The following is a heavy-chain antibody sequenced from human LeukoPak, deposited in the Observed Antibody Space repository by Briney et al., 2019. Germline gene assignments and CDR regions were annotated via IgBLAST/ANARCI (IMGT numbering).Heavy chain of an antibody. CDR2: TSGSGGNT. V-gene: IGHV3-23*01. Sequence: GGSLRLSCAASGFTFSSNAMSWVRQAPGKGLEWVSATSGSGGNTYYADSVKGRFTISRDNSKNTMYLQMNSLRAEDTAVYYCAKEKVIAVAGTLGFDPWGQGTLVTVSS. CDR1: GFTFSSNA. J-gene: IGHJ5*02. D-gene: IGHD6-19*01. CDR3: AKEKVIAVAGTLGFDP.